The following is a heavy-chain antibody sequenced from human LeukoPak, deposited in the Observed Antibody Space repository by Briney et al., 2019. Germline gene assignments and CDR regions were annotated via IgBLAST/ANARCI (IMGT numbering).Heavy chain of an antibody. D-gene: IGHD2-15*01. J-gene: IGHJ6*03. CDR1: GFTFSDYY. V-gene: IGHV3-11*04. CDR3: ARDGCSGGSCPPTFYYYYYYMDV. CDR2: ISSSGSTI. Sequence: GGSLRLSCAASGFTFSDYYMSWIRQAPGKGLEWVSYISSSGSTIYYADSVKGRFTISRDNAKNSLYLQMNSLRAEDTAVYYCARDGCSGGSCPPTFYYYYYYMDVWGKGATVTVSS.